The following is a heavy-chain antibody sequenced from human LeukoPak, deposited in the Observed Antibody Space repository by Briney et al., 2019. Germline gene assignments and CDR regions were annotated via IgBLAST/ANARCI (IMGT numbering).Heavy chain of an antibody. D-gene: IGHD4-17*01. CDR1: GFTFSSYS. Sequence: RGSLRLSCAASGFTFSSYSMNWVRQAPGKGLEWVSSISSSSRYIYYADSVKGRFTISRDNAKKSLYLQMNSLRAEDTAVYYCAREATTVTARGFDPWGQGTLATVSS. J-gene: IGHJ5*02. CDR2: ISSSSRYI. V-gene: IGHV3-21*01. CDR3: AREATTVTARGFDP.